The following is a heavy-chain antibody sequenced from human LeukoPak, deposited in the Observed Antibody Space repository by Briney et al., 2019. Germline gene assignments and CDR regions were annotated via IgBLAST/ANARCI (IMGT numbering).Heavy chain of an antibody. Sequence: ASVKVSCNSSVYTFTGYYMHWVRQAPGQGLEWMGGINPNRGGTNYAQKFQGWVMMTRDTAISTAYMELSMLRSDYGAVCYWVRGVGTNYGVDVCGQGGTVAVSS. CDR2: INPNRGGT. D-gene: IGHD1/OR15-1a*01. CDR1: VYTFTGYY. V-gene: IGHV1-2*04. J-gene: IGHJ6*01. CDR3: VRGVGTNYGVDV.